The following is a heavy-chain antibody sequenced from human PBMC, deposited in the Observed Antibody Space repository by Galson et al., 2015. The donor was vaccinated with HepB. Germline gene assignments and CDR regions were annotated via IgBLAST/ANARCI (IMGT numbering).Heavy chain of an antibody. CDR1: GFTFSSYA. CDR2: ISGSGGST. V-gene: IGHV3-23*01. Sequence: SLRLSCAASGFTFSSYAMSWVRQAPGKGLEWVSAISGSGGSTYYADSVKGRFTISRDNSKNTLYLQMNSLRAEDTAVYYCAKDKENPGIYYYYGMDVWGQGTTVTVSS. CDR3: AKDKENPGIYYYYGMDV. J-gene: IGHJ6*02.